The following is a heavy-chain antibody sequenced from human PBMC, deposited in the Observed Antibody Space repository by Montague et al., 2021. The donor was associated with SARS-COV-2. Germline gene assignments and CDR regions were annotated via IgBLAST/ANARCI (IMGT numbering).Heavy chain of an antibody. CDR3: ARGGRSDPVSLDFFDV. CDR2: IYYSGST. V-gene: IGHV4-31*03. D-gene: IGHD1-26*01. CDR1: GGSISSSGYY. J-gene: IGHJ3*01. Sequence: TLSLTCTVSGGSISSSGYYWSWIRQPPGKGLEWIGWIYYSGSTYYNPSLKSRVTISVDTSKKQFSLKLSSVTAADTAVYYCARGGRSDPVSLDFFDVWGQGTTVTVSS.